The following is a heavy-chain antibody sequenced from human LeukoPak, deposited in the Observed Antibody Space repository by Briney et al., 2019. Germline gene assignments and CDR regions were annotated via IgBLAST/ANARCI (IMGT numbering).Heavy chain of an antibody. V-gene: IGHV4-61*01. CDR3: ATDYSNFYGMDD. Sequence: PSETLSLTCTVSGGSVNSGSYFWSWIRQPPGKGLEWIGYIQNSARTNYNPSLESRVTISVDSSKDQFSLRLSSVTAADTAVYYCATDYSNFYGMDDWGQGTTVTVSS. CDR2: IQNSART. CDR1: GGSVNSGSYF. D-gene: IGHD4-11*01. J-gene: IGHJ6*02.